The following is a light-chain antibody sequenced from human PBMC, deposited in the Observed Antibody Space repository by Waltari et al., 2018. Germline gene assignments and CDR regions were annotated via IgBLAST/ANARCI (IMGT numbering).Light chain of an antibody. CDR3: QQYRKLWT. CDR1: QSLSNW. Sequence: DIQMTQSPSTLSASVGDRVTITCRASQSLSNWLAWYQQKPGKAPKVLIYKASTLESGVPSRFSGSGSGTEFTLTISSLQPDDFATYYCQQYRKLWTFGQGTKVEIK. CDR2: KAS. V-gene: IGKV1-5*03. J-gene: IGKJ1*01.